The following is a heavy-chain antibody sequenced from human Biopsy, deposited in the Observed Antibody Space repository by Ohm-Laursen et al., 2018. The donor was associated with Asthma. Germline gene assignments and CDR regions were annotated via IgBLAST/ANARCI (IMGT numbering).Heavy chain of an antibody. CDR1: GYTFNSAG. D-gene: IGHD3-10*01. Sequence: ASVKVSCNPSGYTFNSAGITWVRQAPGQGLEWMGWISVYNGNTKVAQKLQDRVTMITDTSTSTAYMELRGLRSDDTAVYFCARAVDYSHYYGIDVWGQGTTVTVS. J-gene: IGHJ6*02. CDR3: ARAVDYSHYYGIDV. V-gene: IGHV1-18*01. CDR2: ISVYNGNT.